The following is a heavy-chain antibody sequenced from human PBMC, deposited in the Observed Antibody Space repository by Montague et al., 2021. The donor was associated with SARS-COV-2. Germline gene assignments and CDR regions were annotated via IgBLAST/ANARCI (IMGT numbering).Heavy chain of an antibody. D-gene: IGHD3-16*01. J-gene: IGHJ4*02. CDR3: ARDAYKAAWYFDL. CDR2: ISHDGTIE. Sequence: SLRLSCAASGFALGGHGVHWVRQAPGRGLVWLGDISHDGTIEDYADPVKGRFAISRDNAENTVYLQMNSLRVEDTAVYYCARDAYKAAWYFDLWGRGTLVTVSS. CDR1: GFALGGHG. V-gene: IGHV3-30*03.